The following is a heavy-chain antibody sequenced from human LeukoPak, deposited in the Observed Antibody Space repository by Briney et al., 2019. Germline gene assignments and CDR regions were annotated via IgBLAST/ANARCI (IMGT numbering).Heavy chain of an antibody. V-gene: IGHV3-7*03. CDR2: IKKDGSEK. D-gene: IGHD6-19*01. Sequence: PGGSLRLSCTASGFIFGGSWMAWIRQAPGKGLEWVAIIKKDGSEKYYVDSMKGRFTISRDNAKNSLFLQMNSLRAEDTAVYYCTTDKSLWLVPDYWGQGTLVTVSS. J-gene: IGHJ4*02. CDR1: GFIFGGSW. CDR3: TTDKSLWLVPDY.